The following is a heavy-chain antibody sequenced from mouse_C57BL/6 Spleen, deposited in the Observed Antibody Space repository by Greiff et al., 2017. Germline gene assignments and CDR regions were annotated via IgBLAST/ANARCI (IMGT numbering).Heavy chain of an antibody. V-gene: IGHV1-64*01. D-gene: IGHD2-4*01. CDR2: IHPNSGST. J-gene: IGHJ2*01. CDR3: ARQDDYDAGFFDY. Sequence: QVQLQQPGAELVKPGASVKLSCKASGYTFTSYWMHWVKQRPGQGLEWIGMIHPNSGSTNYNEKFKSKATLTVDKSSSTAYMQLSSLTSEDSAVYYCARQDDYDAGFFDYWGQGTTLTVSS. CDR1: GYTFTSYW.